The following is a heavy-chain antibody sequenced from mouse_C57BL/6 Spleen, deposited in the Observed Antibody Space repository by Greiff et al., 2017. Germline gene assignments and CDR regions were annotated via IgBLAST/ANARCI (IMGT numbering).Heavy chain of an antibody. CDR3: ARKRDDRAMDY. Sequence: QVQLQQPGAELVKPGASVKLSCKASGYTFTSYWMQWVKQRPGQGLEWIGEIDPSDSSANYNQKFKGKATLTVDTSSSTAYMQLSSLTSEDSAVYYCARKRDDRAMDYWGQGTSVTVSS. D-gene: IGHD2-14*01. CDR1: GYTFTSYW. J-gene: IGHJ4*01. V-gene: IGHV1-50*01. CDR2: IDPSDSSA.